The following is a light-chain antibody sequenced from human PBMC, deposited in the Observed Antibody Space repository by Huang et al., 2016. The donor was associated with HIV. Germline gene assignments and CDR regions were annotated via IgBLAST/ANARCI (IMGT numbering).Light chain of an antibody. CDR1: QSVATN. CDR3: QQYHNWPYT. CDR2: GAS. Sequence: EIIMTQSPATRSLSPGEGASLSCRANQSVATNLAWYLPRPGQSPRILIFGASTRAAGLPGRFSGSGSGTQFTLTVSGLQSEDFAVYYCQQYHNWPYTFGQGTKLEI. J-gene: IGKJ2*01. V-gene: IGKV3-15*01.